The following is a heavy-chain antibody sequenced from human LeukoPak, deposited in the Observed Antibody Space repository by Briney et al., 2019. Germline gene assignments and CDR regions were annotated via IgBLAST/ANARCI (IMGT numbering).Heavy chain of an antibody. J-gene: IGHJ4*02. V-gene: IGHV1-18*01. CDR1: GYTFTSYG. CDR2: ISAYNGNT. CDR3: ARDFIAGEYDSSGYYYY. D-gene: IGHD3-22*01. Sequence: ASVKVSCKASGYTFTSYGISWVRQAPGQGLEWMGWISAYNGNTNYAQKLQGRVTMTTDTSTSTAYMELRSLRSGDTAVYYCARDFIAGEYDSSGYYYYWGQGTLVTVSS.